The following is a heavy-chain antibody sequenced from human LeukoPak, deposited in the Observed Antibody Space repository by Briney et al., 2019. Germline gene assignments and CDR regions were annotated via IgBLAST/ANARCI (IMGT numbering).Heavy chain of an antibody. J-gene: IGHJ4*02. D-gene: IGHD6-13*01. V-gene: IGHV4-39*01. CDR3: ARGDLAAAGYFDY. CDR1: GGSISSSNYY. CDR2: IYYSGST. Sequence: SETLSLTCTVSGGSISSSNYYWGWIRQPPGKGLEWIGTIYYSGSTYFKPSLKSRVTISVDTSKNQFSLKLSSVTAADTAVYYCARGDLAAAGYFDYWGQGTLVTVSS.